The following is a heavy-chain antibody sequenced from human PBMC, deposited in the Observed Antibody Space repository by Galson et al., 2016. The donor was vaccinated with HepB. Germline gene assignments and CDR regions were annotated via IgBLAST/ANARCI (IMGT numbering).Heavy chain of an antibody. V-gene: IGHV1-69*13. CDR1: GGTFSTYA. CDR2: IVRNFGTA. J-gene: IGHJ4*02. D-gene: IGHD3-10*01. CDR3: ARGGTMPRGVFLRDYYFDS. Sequence: SVKVSCKASGGTFSTYAISWVRQAPGQGLEWMGGIVRNFGTANYAQKFQGRVTITADESTSTAYMELRSLRSEDTAVYYCARGGTMPRGVFLRDYYFDSWGQGTLVTVSS.